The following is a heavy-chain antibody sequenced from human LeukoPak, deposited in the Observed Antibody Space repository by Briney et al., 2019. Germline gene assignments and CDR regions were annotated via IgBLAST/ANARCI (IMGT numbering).Heavy chain of an antibody. Sequence: GRSLRLSCAASGITFTGYGMHWVRQAPGKGLEWVAVIWYDGSRKYYTDSVKGRFTISRDDSKSTLYLQMNSLRVEDTAVYYCARDGGDGSKFNYWGQGTLVTVSS. CDR2: IWYDGSRK. CDR1: GITFTGYG. J-gene: IGHJ4*02. D-gene: IGHD3-16*01. CDR3: ARDGGDGSKFNY. V-gene: IGHV3-33*01.